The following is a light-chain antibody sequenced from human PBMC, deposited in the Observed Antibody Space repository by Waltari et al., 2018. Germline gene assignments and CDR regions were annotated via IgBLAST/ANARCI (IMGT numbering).Light chain of an antibody. CDR2: VNSDGSH. V-gene: IGLV4-69*01. CDR3: QTGGHGTWV. Sequence: QLVLTQAPSASASLGASVKLTCTLSSGHSSNVVAWHQQQPEKGPRYLMKVNSDGSHSKGDDIPDRFSGSSSGAERYLTISSLQSEDEADYYCQTGGHGTWVFGGGTKLTV. J-gene: IGLJ3*02. CDR1: SGHSSNV.